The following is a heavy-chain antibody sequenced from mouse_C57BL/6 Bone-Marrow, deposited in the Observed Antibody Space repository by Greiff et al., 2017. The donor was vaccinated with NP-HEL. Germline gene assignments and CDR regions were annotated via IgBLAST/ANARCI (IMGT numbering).Heavy chain of an antibody. CDR2: IDPENGAT. CDR1: GFNIKDDY. V-gene: IGHV14-4*01. Sequence: VQLQQSGAELVRPGASVKLSCTASGFNIKDDYMHWVKQRPEQGLEWIGWIDPENGATEYASKFQGKATITADTSSNTAYLQLSSLTSEDTAVYYCTLYYYGSFWFAYWGQGTLVTVSA. J-gene: IGHJ3*01. D-gene: IGHD1-1*01. CDR3: TLYYYGSFWFAY.